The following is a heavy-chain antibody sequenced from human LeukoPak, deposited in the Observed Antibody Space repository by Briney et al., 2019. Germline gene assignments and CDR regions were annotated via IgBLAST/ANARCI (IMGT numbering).Heavy chain of an antibody. CDR3: ARDGGRSGCAH. D-gene: IGHD3-3*01. CDR1: GFSVSNIY. Sequence: GGSLRLSCEVSGFSVSNIYMSWVRRAPGKGLEWVSVMSDDGSTHYADSVKGRFIVSRDNSKITSYLQMNSVRVEDTAVYYCARDGGRSGCAHWGQGAVATVSS. J-gene: IGHJ4*02. CDR2: MSDDGST. V-gene: IGHV3-53*01.